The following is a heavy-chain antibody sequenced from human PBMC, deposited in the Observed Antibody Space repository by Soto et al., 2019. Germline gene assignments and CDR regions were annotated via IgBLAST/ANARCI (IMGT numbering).Heavy chain of an antibody. D-gene: IGHD5-18*01. J-gene: IGHJ4*02. CDR1: GFTVSSQH. CDR3: ATGVDTAKSGY. CDR2: IYLAGKT. V-gene: IGHV3-53*01. Sequence: VQLVESGGGLIQPGGSLTLSCAASGFTVSSQHMTWVRQAPGGGPEWVSTIYLAGKTFYADSVRGRFTISRDTSKNMLYLQMNSLRAEDTAVYYCATGVDTAKSGYWGQGTLVIVSS.